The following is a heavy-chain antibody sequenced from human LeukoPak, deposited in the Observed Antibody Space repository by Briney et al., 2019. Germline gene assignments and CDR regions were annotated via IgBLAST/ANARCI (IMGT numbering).Heavy chain of an antibody. Sequence: PGGSLRLSCAASGFTLSSYGMHWVCQAPGRGLEWVAIIWYDGSDKDYADSVKGRFTISRDNSKNTLYLQMNSLRAEDTAVYYCAKNLIAARRPYYYYGMDVWGQGTTVTVSS. CDR1: GFTLSSYG. D-gene: IGHD6-6*01. CDR2: IWYDGSDK. J-gene: IGHJ6*02. CDR3: AKNLIAARRPYYYYGMDV. V-gene: IGHV3-33*06.